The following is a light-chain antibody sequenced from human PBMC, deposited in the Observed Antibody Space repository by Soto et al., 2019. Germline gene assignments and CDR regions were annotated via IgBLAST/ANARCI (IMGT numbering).Light chain of an antibody. V-gene: IGKV3-15*01. CDR1: QTIYSN. Sequence: IGMTQSPSTLSGSPGERVTLSCRASQTIYSNVAWYQHRPGQSPRLLIYHASSRATGIPARFSGIGSGTEFTLTINSLKSEDFAVYYCQQYQNLWTFGQGTKVDIK. CDR2: HAS. CDR3: QQYQNLWT. J-gene: IGKJ1*01.